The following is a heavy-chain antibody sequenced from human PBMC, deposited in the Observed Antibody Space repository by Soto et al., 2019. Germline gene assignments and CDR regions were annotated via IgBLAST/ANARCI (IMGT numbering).Heavy chain of an antibody. Sequence: ASVKVSCKASGYTFTSYDINWVRQATGQGLEWMGWMNPNSGNTGYAQKFQGRVTMTRNTSISTAYMELSSLRSEDTAVYYCARGTERPYYDFWSGYSGLNWFDPWGQGTLVNVSS. CDR1: GYTFTSYD. CDR2: MNPNSGNT. V-gene: IGHV1-8*01. J-gene: IGHJ5*02. D-gene: IGHD3-3*01. CDR3: ARGTERPYYDFWSGYSGLNWFDP.